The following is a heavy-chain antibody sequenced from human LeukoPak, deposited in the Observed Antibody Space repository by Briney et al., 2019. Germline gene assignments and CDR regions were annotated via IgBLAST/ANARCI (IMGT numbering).Heavy chain of an antibody. V-gene: IGHV4-38-2*02. CDR3: ARRISGAWFDP. CDR2: INHSGST. CDR1: GFFISNGYY. J-gene: IGHJ5*02. D-gene: IGHD2-15*01. Sequence: SETLSLTCSVPGFFISNGYYWGWIRQPPGKGLDWTGIINHSGSTYYNPSLKSRVTMSLDTSTNQFSLTLSSVTAADTALYYCARRISGAWFDPWGQGPLVTVSS.